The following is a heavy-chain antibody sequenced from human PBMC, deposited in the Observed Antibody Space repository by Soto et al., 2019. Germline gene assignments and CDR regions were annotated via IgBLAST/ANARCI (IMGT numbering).Heavy chain of an antibody. V-gene: IGHV3-7*03. J-gene: IGHJ6*02. Sequence: GSLRLSCVASGFSISSSRMTWVRQAPGKGLEWVADIKEDGSETNFLDSVKGRFTISRDSANNSLYLQMSNLRAEDTATYYCGRSSVMEVWGQGNTVTGS. CDR3: GRSSVMEV. CDR2: IKEDGSET. CDR1: GFSISSSR.